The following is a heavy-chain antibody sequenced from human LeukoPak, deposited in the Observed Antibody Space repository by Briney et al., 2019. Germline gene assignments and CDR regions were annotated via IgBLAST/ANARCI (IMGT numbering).Heavy chain of an antibody. CDR1: GGSISSYY. V-gene: IGHV4-59*01. Sequence: SETLSLACTVSGGSISSYYWSWIRQPPGKGLEWIGYIYYSGSTNYNPSLKSRVTISVDTSKNQFSLKLSSVTAADTAVYYCAREGSNSIDYWGQGTLVTVSS. CDR3: AREGSNSIDY. J-gene: IGHJ4*02. CDR2: IYYSGST.